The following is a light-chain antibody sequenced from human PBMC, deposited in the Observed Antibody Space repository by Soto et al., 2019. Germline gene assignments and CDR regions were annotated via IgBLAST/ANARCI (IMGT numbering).Light chain of an antibody. CDR3: QQYYTTPQT. CDR2: WAS. J-gene: IGKJ4*01. CDR1: QGILDSSNNKNY. Sequence: DIVMTQSPDCLAVSLGERATINCKSSQGILDSSNNKNYLAWDQQKPGQPPNLLIYWASTRESGVPDRFSGSGSGTDFTLSISTLQAEDVAVYYCQQYYTTPQTFGGGTKVEIK. V-gene: IGKV4-1*01.